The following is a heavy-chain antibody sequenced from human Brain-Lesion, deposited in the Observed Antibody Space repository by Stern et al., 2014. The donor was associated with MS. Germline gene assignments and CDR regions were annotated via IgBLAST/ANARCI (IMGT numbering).Heavy chain of an antibody. V-gene: IGHV2-70*01. D-gene: IGHD5-12*01. J-gene: IGHJ4*02. CDR1: GFSLSTPGVG. CDR2: VDWDDEK. CDR3: ARMRYSGDYFIDY. Sequence: QATLMESGPALVKPTQSLTLTCTFSGFSLSTPGVGVTWIRQPQGKALKWLALVDWDDEKYYSTSLKTRLSIFKDTSKNQVVLTMTNMDPVDTATYYCARMRYSGDYFIDYWGQGTLVTVSS.